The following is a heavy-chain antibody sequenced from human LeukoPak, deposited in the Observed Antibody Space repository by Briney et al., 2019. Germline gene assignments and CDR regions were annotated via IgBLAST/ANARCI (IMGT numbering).Heavy chain of an antibody. CDR1: GFTFSSHA. J-gene: IGHJ4*02. V-gene: IGHV3-23*01. CDR2: FVASGDYT. Sequence: GGSLRLSCTASGFTFSSHAMSWVRQAPGKGLEWASAFVASGDYTYYADSVKGRFTISRDNSKSTLYLQMNSLTAEDTAVYYCARSPPSCRGNCYSTFDYWGQGTLVSVSS. CDR3: ARSPPSCRGNCYSTFDY. D-gene: IGHD2-21*01.